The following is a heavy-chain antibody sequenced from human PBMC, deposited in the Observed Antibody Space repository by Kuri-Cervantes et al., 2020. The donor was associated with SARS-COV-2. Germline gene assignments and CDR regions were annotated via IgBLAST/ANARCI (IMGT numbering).Heavy chain of an antibody. J-gene: IGHJ4*02. CDR3: ARSYSSSRELDY. D-gene: IGHD6-13*01. CDR1: GYTFTSYD. CDR2: MNPNSGNT. Sequence: ASVKVSCKASGYTFTSYDINWVRQATGQGLEWMGWMNPNSGNTGYAQKFQGRVTITRNTSISTAYMELSSLRSDDTAVYYCARSYSSSRELDYWGQGTLVTVSS. V-gene: IGHV1-8*03.